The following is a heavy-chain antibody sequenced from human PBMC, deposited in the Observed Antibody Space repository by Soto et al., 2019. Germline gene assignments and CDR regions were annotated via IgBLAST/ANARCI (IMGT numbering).Heavy chain of an antibody. CDR1: GHT. CDR3: ARVADDNFDY. D-gene: IGHD3-9*01. CDR2: ISAYNGNT. V-gene: IGHV1-18*01. J-gene: IGHJ4*02. Sequence: VASVKVSCKASGHTVRQAPGQGLEWMGWISAYNGNTHYAQKFQGRVTMPTDTSTTTAYMELWSLRSEDTAVYYCARVADDNFDYWGQGTLVTAP.